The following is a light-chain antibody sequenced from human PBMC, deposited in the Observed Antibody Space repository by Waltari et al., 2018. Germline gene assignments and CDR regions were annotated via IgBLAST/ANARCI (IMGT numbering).Light chain of an antibody. CDR2: EVT. Sequence: QSALTQPPSASGSPGQPVTISCTGTSSDVGGYNYVSWYQQHPGKAPKLIIYEVTKRPSGVPDRSSGSKSGNTASLTVSGLQADDEADYYCNSYAGRNRLGVFGGGTKVTVL. CDR3: NSYAGRNRLGV. CDR1: SSDVGGYNY. J-gene: IGLJ2*01. V-gene: IGLV2-8*01.